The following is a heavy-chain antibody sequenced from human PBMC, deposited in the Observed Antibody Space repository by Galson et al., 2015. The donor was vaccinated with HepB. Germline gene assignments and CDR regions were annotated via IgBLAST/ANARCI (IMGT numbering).Heavy chain of an antibody. V-gene: IGHV1-69*13. CDR3: AHYGGGIAHLSY. Sequence: SVKVSCKASGGTFSSYAISWVRQAPGQGLEWMGGIIPIFGTANYAQKFQGRVTITADESTSTAYMELSSLRSEDTAVYYCAHYGGGIAHLSYWGQGTLVTVSS. D-gene: IGHD4-23*01. CDR1: GGTFSSYA. J-gene: IGHJ4*02. CDR2: IIPIFGTA.